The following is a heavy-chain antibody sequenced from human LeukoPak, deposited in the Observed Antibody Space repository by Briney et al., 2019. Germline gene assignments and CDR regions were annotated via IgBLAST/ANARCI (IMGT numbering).Heavy chain of an antibody. D-gene: IGHD6-6*01. V-gene: IGHV1-69*05. CDR1: GGTFSSYA. CDR3: ARDGSSIAARGAFDI. CDR2: IIPIFGTA. J-gene: IGHJ3*02. Sequence: GASVKVSCMASGGTFSSYAISWVRQAPGQGLEWMGGIIPIFGTANYAQKFQGRVTITTDESTSTDYMELSSLRSEDTAVYYCARDGSSIAARGAFDIWGQGTMVTVSS.